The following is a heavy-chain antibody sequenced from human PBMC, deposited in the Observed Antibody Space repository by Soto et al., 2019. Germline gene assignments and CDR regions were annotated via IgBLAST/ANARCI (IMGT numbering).Heavy chain of an antibody. D-gene: IGHD4-17*01. CDR3: AKSPVEYGTFDY. V-gene: IGHV3-23*01. CDR2: ISGSGGST. CDR1: RFIFSSYG. J-gene: IGHJ4*02. Sequence: EVQVLASGGGLIQPGGTLRLSYTASRFIFSSYGMSWVRQAPGKGLEWVSGISGSGGSTWYADSVKGRFTISRDNSKKTLYLQMSSLRVDDTAVYYCAKSPVEYGTFDYWGQGTLVTVSS.